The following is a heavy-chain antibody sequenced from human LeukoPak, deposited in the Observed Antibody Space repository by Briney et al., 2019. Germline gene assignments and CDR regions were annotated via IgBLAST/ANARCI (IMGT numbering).Heavy chain of an antibody. Sequence: PGGSLRLSCAASGFTFSSYSMNWVRQAPGKGLEWVSYISSSSSTIYYADSVKGRFTISRDNAKNSLYLQMNSLRAEDTAVYYCARTIPASHGYSGYDYAWGYYFDYWGQGTLVTVSS. D-gene: IGHD5-12*01. J-gene: IGHJ4*02. CDR3: ARTIPASHGYSGYDYAWGYYFDY. V-gene: IGHV3-48*04. CDR1: GFTFSSYS. CDR2: ISSSSSTI.